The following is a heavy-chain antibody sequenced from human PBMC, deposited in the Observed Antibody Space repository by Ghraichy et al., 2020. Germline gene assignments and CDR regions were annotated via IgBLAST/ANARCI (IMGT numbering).Heavy chain of an antibody. CDR1: GGTFSSYA. CDR3: ARVGDYYGSGTPSDY. CDR2: IIPIFGTA. J-gene: IGHJ4*02. D-gene: IGHD3-10*01. V-gene: IGHV1-69*13. Sequence: SVKVSCKASGGTFSSYAISWVRQAPGQGLEWMGGIIPIFGTANYAQKFQGRVTITADESTSTAYMELSSLRSEDTAVYYCARVGDYYGSGTPSDYWGQGTLVTVSS.